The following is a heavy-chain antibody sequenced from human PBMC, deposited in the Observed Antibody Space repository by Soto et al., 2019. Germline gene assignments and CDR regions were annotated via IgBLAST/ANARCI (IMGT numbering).Heavy chain of an antibody. J-gene: IGHJ4*02. CDR1: VGSISSYY. D-gene: IGHD3-22*01. CDR2: IYTSGST. V-gene: IGHV4-4*07. CDR3: ARGPAGYYYDSSGYSGFDY. Sequence: LXLTCTVSVGSISSYYWSWIRQPAWKGLEWIGRIYTSGSTNYNPSLKSRVTMSVDTSKNQFSLKLSSVTAADTAVYYCARGPAGYYYDSSGYSGFDYWGQGTLVTVSS.